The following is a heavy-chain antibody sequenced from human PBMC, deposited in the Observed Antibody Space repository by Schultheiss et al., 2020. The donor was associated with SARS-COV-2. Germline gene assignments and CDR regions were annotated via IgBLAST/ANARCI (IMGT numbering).Heavy chain of an antibody. CDR2: ISSSSSYI. Sequence: GGSLRLSCAASGFTFSSYSMNWVRQAPGKGLEWVSSISSSSSYIYYADSVKGRFTISRDNSKNTLYLQMNSLRAEDTAVYYCTTGWGYYDSSGYGDYWGQGTLVTVSS. CDR1: GFTFSSYS. V-gene: IGHV3-21*04. J-gene: IGHJ4*02. D-gene: IGHD3-22*01. CDR3: TTGWGYYDSSGYGDY.